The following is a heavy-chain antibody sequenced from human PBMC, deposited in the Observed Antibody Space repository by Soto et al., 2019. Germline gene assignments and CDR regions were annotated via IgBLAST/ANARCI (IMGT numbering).Heavy chain of an antibody. CDR3: ARVTYGSGSANWFDP. V-gene: IGHV4-59*01. CDR1: GGSISSYY. Sequence: NPSETLSLTCTVSGGSISSYYWSWIRQPPGKGLEWIGYIYYSGSTNYNPSLKSRVTISVDTSKNQFSLKLSSVTAADTAVYYCARVTYGSGSANWFDPWGQGTLVTVSS. CDR2: IYYSGST. D-gene: IGHD3-10*01. J-gene: IGHJ5*02.